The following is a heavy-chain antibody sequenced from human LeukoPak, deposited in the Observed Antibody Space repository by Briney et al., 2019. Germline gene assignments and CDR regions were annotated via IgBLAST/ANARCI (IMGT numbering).Heavy chain of an antibody. J-gene: IGHJ4*02. Sequence: GGSLRLSCAASGFTFSSYEMNWVRQAPGKGLEWVSYISSSDSRIYYADSVKGRFTISRDNAKNSLYLQMNSLRAEDTAVYYCARDGEDYDSSGYYSYFDYWGQGTLVTVSS. CDR2: ISSSDSRI. CDR3: ARDGEDYDSSGYYSYFDY. V-gene: IGHV3-48*03. CDR1: GFTFSSYE. D-gene: IGHD3-22*01.